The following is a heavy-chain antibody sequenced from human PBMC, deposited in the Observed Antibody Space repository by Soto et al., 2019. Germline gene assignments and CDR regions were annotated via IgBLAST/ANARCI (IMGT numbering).Heavy chain of an antibody. CDR3: ARDTPLGIRRWVLDY. V-gene: IGHV1-46*01. Sequence: ASVKVSCKTSGYTFTSYYMHWVRQAPGQGLEWMGIINPSGGSTTYAQKFQGRVTMTRDTSTSTVYMELSSLRSEDTAVYYCARDTPLGIRRWVLDYWGQGTLVTVSS. CDR1: GYTFTSYY. J-gene: IGHJ4*02. D-gene: IGHD1-26*01. CDR2: INPSGGST.